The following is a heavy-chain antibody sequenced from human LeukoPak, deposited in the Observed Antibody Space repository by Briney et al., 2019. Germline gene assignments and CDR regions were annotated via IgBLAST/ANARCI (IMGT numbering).Heavy chain of an antibody. V-gene: IGHV3-53*01. CDR2: ICSGGST. CDR1: GFTVSSNY. J-gene: IGHJ4*02. D-gene: IGHD5-12*01. CDR3: ARVRSGYELYFDY. Sequence: GGSLRLSCAASGFTVSSNYMSWVRQAPGKGLEWVSVICSGGSTYYADSVKGRFTISRDNSKNTLYLQMNSLRAEDTAVYYCARVRSGYELYFDYWGQGALVTVSS.